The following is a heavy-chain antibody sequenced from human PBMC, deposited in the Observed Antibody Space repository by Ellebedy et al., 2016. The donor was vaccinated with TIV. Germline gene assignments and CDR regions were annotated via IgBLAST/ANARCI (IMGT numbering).Heavy chain of an antibody. J-gene: IGHJ6*02. CDR3: ARGRGGFNLYYGMDV. V-gene: IGHV4-59*11. D-gene: IGHD6-25*01. CDR1: GGSISSHY. CDR2: IYYSGST. Sequence: SETLSLXXTVSGGSISSHYWTWIRQPPGKGLEWIGYIYYSGSTNYNPSLKSRVTISVDTSENQFSLNLSSVTAADTAVYYCARGRGGFNLYYGMDVWGQGTTVTVSS.